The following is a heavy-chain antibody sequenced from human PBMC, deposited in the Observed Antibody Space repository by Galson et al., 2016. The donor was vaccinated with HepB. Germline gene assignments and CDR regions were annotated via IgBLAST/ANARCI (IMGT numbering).Heavy chain of an antibody. CDR1: GGSINSYY. D-gene: IGHD3-22*01. V-gene: IGHV4-4*08. J-gene: IGHJ3*02. Sequence: SETLSLTCGVSGGSINSYYWSWIRQPPGKGLEWIGDVYYSGSTNYNPPFKTRVTISVDTSKSQFYLKLNSVTAADTAIYYCARDREITMRAFDIWGQGTMVTVSS. CDR2: VYYSGST. CDR3: ARDREITMRAFDI.